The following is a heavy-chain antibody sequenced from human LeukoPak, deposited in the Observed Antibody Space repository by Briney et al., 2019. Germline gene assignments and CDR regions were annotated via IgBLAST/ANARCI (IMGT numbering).Heavy chain of an antibody. CDR3: ARLPGYCSGGNCYFDY. CDR2: IFPSEADT. J-gene: IGHJ4*02. Sequence: GESLKIPCKGSGYSFPNYWFGWGGRLPGKGLGGWGIIFPSEADTRYSPSFQGQDTISADKSISTAYLQWSSLKASDTAVYYCARLPGYCSGGNCYFDYWGQGTLVTVSS. V-gene: IGHV5-51*01. D-gene: IGHD2-15*01. CDR1: GYSFPNYW.